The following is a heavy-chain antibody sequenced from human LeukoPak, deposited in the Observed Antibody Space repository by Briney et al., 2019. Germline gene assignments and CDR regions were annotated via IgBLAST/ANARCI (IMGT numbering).Heavy chain of an antibody. J-gene: IGHJ4*02. V-gene: IGHV3-15*01. CDR1: GFTVSNAW. CDR3: ANFGGDSSGYYYPLDY. CDR2: IKSKTDGGTT. Sequence: GGSLRLSCAASGFTVSNAWMSWVRRAPGKGLEWVGRIKSKTDGGTTEYAAPVKGRLSISRDDSKNTLYLQMNSLRAEDTAVYYCANFGGDSSGYYYPLDYWGQGTLVTVSS. D-gene: IGHD3-22*01.